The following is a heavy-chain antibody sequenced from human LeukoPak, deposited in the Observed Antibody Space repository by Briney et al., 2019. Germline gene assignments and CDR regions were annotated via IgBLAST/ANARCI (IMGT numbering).Heavy chain of an antibody. Sequence: ASVKVSCKASGYTFTGYYMHWVRQAPGQGLEWMGWINPNSGGTNYAQKFQGRVTMTRDTSISTAYMELSRLRSDDTAVFYCARDLRGLFDYFDYWGQGTLVTVSS. J-gene: IGHJ4*02. CDR1: GYTFTGYY. CDR2: INPNSGGT. CDR3: ARDLRGLFDYFDY. D-gene: IGHD2/OR15-2a*01. V-gene: IGHV1-2*02.